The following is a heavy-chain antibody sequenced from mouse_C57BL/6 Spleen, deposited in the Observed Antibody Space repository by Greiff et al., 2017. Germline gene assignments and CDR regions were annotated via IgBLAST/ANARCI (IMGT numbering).Heavy chain of an antibody. J-gene: IGHJ2*01. D-gene: IGHD2-4*01. V-gene: IGHV5-17*01. Sequence: DVMLVESGGGLVKPGGSLKLSCAASGFTFSDYGMHWVRQAPEKGLEWVAYISSGSSTIYYADTVKGRFSISRDNAKNTLFLQMTSLRSEDTAMYYCARDDYDVGYFDYWGQGTTLTVSS. CDR3: ARDDYDVGYFDY. CDR2: ISSGSSTI. CDR1: GFTFSDYG.